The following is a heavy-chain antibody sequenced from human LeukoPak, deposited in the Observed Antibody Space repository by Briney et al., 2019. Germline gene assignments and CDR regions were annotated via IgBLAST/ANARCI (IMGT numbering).Heavy chain of an antibody. CDR2: IKQDGSEK. D-gene: IGHD3-9*01. Sequence: GGSLRLSCAASGFTFSSYWMSLVRQAPGKGLEWVANIKQDGSEKYYVDSVKGRFTISRDNAKNSLYLQMNSLRAEDTAVYYCARRTYYDILTGYPRIYYFDYWGQGTLVTVSS. J-gene: IGHJ4*02. CDR3: ARRTYYDILTGYPRIYYFDY. CDR1: GFTFSSYW. V-gene: IGHV3-7*01.